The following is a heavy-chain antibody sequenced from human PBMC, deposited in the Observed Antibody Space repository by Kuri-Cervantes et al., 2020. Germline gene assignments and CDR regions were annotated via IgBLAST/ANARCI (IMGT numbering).Heavy chain of an antibody. V-gene: IGHV3-30*18. CDR3: ADERYDTGDY. J-gene: IGHJ4*02. Sequence: GGSLRLSCAASGFTFSSYGMHWVRQAQGKGLEWVAVISYDGSNKYYADSVKGRFTISRDNSKNTLYLQMNSLRAEDTAVYYCADERYDTGDYWGQGTLVTVSS. D-gene: IGHD3-3*01. CDR1: GFTFSSYG. CDR2: ISYDGSNK.